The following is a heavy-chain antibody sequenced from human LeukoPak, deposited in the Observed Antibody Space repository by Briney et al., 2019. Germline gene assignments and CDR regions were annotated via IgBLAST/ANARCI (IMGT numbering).Heavy chain of an antibody. V-gene: IGHV1-2*02. CDR3: ARDRPGAGIADSLDY. Sequence: SVKVSCKASGYTFTGYYMHWVRQAPGQGLEWMGWINPNSGGTNYAQKFQGRVTMTRDTSISTAYMELSRLRSDDTAVYYCARDRPGAGIADSLDYWGQGTLVTVSS. CDR2: INPNSGGT. D-gene: IGHD6-13*01. CDR1: GYTFTGYY. J-gene: IGHJ4*02.